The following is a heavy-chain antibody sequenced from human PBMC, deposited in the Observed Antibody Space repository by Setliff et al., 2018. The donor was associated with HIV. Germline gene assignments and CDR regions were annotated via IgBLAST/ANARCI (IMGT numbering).Heavy chain of an antibody. J-gene: IGHJ4*02. V-gene: IGHV1-8*02. Sequence: GASVKVSCKASGYTFTSYDINWVRQATGQGLEWMGWMNPNSGNTGYAQKFQGRVTMTTDTSASTMYMELSSLRSEDTAVYYCARVGNNRLQFFDHWGQGTLVTVSS. D-gene: IGHD5-12*01. CDR3: ARVGNNRLQFFDH. CDR2: MNPNSGNT. CDR1: GYTFTSYD.